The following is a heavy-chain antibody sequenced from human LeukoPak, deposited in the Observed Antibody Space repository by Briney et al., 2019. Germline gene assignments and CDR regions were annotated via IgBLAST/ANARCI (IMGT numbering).Heavy chain of an antibody. CDR2: ISDSGGLT. Sequence: GGSLRLSCVASGFTFSSHAMSWVRQAPGKGLEWVSVISDSGGLTHHADSVKGRFTISRDNSKNTLYLQMSSVRVEDTGVYYCAQGTPYNIGWLLWFDPRGQGTLVTVSS. CDR3: AQGTPYNIGWLLWFDP. D-gene: IGHD6-19*01. V-gene: IGHV3-23*01. J-gene: IGHJ5*02. CDR1: GFTFSSHA.